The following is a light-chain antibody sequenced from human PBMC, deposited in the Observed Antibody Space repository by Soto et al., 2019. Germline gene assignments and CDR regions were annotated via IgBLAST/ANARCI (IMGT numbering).Light chain of an antibody. CDR1: QSVSSY. CDR3: QQCHNWQVT. J-gene: IGKJ5*01. V-gene: IGKV3-11*01. CDR2: DVS. Sequence: EIALTQSPGTLSLSPGERATLSCRASQSVSSYLAWYQQKPGQAPRLLIYDVSNRATGIPARFSGSGSGTDFTLTISSLEPEDFAVYYCQQCHNWQVTFGQGTRLEIK.